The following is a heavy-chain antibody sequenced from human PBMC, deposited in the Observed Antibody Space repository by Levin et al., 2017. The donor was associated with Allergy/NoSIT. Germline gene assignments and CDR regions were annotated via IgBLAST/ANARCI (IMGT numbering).Heavy chain of an antibody. V-gene: IGHV3-30-3*01. CDR3: AREGRGSGYAGGFMDY. CDR1: GFTFSSYG. CDR2: ISYDGTTT. Sequence: HAGGSLRLSCAASGFTFSSYGMHWVRQAPGKGLQWVAVISYDGTTTSHAGSVRGRFTISRDNSKKTVYLQMSSLRPEDTAVYYCAREGRGSGYAGGFMDYWGQGALVTVSA. D-gene: IGHD5-12*01. J-gene: IGHJ4*02.